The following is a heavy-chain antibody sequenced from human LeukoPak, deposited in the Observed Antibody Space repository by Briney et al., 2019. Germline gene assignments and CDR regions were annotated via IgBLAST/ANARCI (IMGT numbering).Heavy chain of an antibody. V-gene: IGHV3-66*02. CDR3: ARVTAPDYGDYYYFDY. Sequence: PGGSLRLSCAASGFTVSSNYMSWVRQAPGKGLEWVSVIYSGGSTYYADSVKGRFTISRDNSKNTLYLQMNSLRAEDTAVYYCARVTAPDYGDYYYFDYWGQGTLVTVSS. CDR2: IYSGGST. J-gene: IGHJ4*02. CDR1: GFTVSSNY. D-gene: IGHD4-17*01.